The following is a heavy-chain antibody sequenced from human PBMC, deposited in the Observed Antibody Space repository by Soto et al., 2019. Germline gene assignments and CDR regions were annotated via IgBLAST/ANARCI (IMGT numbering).Heavy chain of an antibody. V-gene: IGHV4-59*01. CDR1: GVSMSSSL. J-gene: IGHJ4*02. Sequence: SETLSLTCSVSGVSMSSSLWSWIRQPPGKGLEWLGYNSGTAHYNPSLKSRLSISLDTSKNQFSLNLTSVTAADTALYFCARWMVGGSLDFWGQGIPVTVSS. D-gene: IGHD1-26*01. CDR2: NSGTA. CDR3: ARWMVGGSLDF.